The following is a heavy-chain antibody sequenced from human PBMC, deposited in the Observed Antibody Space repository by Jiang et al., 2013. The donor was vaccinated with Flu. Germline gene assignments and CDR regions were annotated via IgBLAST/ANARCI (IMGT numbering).Heavy chain of an antibody. CDR2: IYTSGST. V-gene: IGHV4-4*07. CDR1: GGSISSYY. Sequence: PGLVKPSETLSLTCTVSGGSISSYYWSWIRQPAGKGLEWIGRIYTSGSTNYNPSLKSRVTMSVDTSKNQFSLKLSSVTAADTAVYYCARGAQPAAGNHYYYYYMDVWGKGTTVTVSS. CDR3: ARGAQPAAGNHYYYYYMDV. D-gene: IGHD2-2*01. J-gene: IGHJ6*03.